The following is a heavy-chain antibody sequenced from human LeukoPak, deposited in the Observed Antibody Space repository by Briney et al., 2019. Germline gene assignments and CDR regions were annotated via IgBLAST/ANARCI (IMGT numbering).Heavy chain of an antibody. CDR1: GFTFSRFS. V-gene: IGHV3-48*02. CDR2: ISSSSRII. D-gene: IGHD2-21*02. CDR3: APWGAYCGGDCYPSNYYGMDV. J-gene: IGHJ6*02. Sequence: GGSLRLSCAASGFTFSRFSMNWVRQAPGKGLEWVSYISSSSRIIYYTDSVKGRFTISRDNAKNSLYLQMNSLRDEDTAVYYCAPWGAYCGGDCYPSNYYGMDVWGQGTTVTVSS.